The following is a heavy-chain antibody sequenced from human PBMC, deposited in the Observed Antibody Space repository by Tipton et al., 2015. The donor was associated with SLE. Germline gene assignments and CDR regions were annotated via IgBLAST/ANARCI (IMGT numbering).Heavy chain of an antibody. CDR3: ARVGCGGDCYPPCYYYGMDV. CDR2: IYYSGST. J-gene: IGHJ6*04. CDR1: GGSISSSSYY. V-gene: IGHV4-39*07. D-gene: IGHD2-21*01. Sequence: LRLSCTVSGGSISSSSYYWGGIRQPPGKGLEWIGSIYYSGSTYYNPSLKSRVTISVDTSKNPFSLKLSSVNAADTAVYYCARVGCGGDCYPPCYYYGMDVWGKGTTGIVSS.